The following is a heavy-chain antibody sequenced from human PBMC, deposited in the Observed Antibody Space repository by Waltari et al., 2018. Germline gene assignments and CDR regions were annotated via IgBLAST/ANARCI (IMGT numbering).Heavy chain of an antibody. CDR2: IYSSGRI. V-gene: IGHV3-53*01. D-gene: IGHD3-10*01. CDR3: ARDVAGRAY. CDR1: AFVVSDYY. J-gene: IGHJ4*02. Sequence: EVELVESGGGLIQPGGSLRPPCAASAFVVSDYYMSWVRQAPGKGLEWLSVIYSSGRIYYADSVKGRFTISRDTSENMVTLQMYSLRADDTAVYYCARDVAGRAYWGQGTQVTVSS.